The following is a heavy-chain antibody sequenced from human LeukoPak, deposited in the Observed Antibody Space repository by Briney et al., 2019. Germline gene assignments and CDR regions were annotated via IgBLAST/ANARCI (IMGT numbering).Heavy chain of an antibody. D-gene: IGHD3-22*01. Sequence: SETLSLTCTVSGGSISSYYWGWIRQPPGKGLEWIGYIYYSGSTNYNPPLKSRVTISVDTSKNQFSLKLSSVTAADTAVYYCAREWNYYDSSRWFDPWGQGTLVTVSS. V-gene: IGHV4-59*01. CDR2: IYYSGST. J-gene: IGHJ5*02. CDR1: GGSISSYY. CDR3: AREWNYYDSSRWFDP.